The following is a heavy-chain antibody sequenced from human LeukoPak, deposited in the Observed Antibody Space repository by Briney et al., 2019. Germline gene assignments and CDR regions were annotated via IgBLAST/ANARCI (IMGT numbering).Heavy chain of an antibody. CDR3: ARDPDLVAHSYYHMDF. D-gene: IGHD5-12*01. CDR1: GYTFTRYY. V-gene: IGHV1-46*01. J-gene: IGHJ6*03. CDR2: INPSGGST. Sequence: ASVKVSCKASGYTFTRYYMHWVRQAPGQGLEWMGIINPSGGSTNYAQKFQGRVTMTRDTSTSTVYMELSSLRSEDTAVYYCARDPDLVAHSYYHMDFWGQGTTVTVSS.